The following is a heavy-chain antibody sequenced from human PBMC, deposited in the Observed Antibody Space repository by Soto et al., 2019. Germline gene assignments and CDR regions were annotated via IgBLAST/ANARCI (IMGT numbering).Heavy chain of an antibody. Sequence: PGGSLRLSCAASGFTFSSYEMNWVRQAPGKGLEWVSYISSSGSTIYYADSVKGRFTISRDNAKNSLYLQMNSLRAEDTAVYYCARDDPQYYYDSSGYYSYWGQGTLVTVSS. V-gene: IGHV3-48*03. CDR2: ISSSGSTI. CDR3: ARDDPQYYYDSSGYYSY. J-gene: IGHJ4*02. D-gene: IGHD3-22*01. CDR1: GFTFSSYE.